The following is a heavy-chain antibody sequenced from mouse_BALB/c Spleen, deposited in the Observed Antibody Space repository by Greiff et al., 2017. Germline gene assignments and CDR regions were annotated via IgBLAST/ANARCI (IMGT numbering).Heavy chain of an antibody. CDR1: GFTFTDYY. CDR3: ARSKITSCFDY. D-gene: IGHD2-4*01. Sequence: EVMLVESGGGLVQPGGSLRLSCATSGFTFTDYYMSWVRQPPGKALEWLGFIRNKANGYTTEYSASVKGRFTISRDNSQSILYLQMNTLRAEDSATYYCARSKITSCFDYWGQGTTLTVSS. CDR2: IRNKANGYTT. J-gene: IGHJ2*01. V-gene: IGHV7-3*02.